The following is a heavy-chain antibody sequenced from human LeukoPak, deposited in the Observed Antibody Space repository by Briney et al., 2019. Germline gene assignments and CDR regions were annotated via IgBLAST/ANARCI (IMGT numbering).Heavy chain of an antibody. D-gene: IGHD1-26*01. J-gene: IGHJ4*02. CDR3: ARVQLNSGSYSFDY. CDR1: GFTFSSYA. CDR2: ISGSGGST. V-gene: IGHV3-23*01. Sequence: GGSLRLSCAASGFTFSSYAMSWVRQAPGKGLEWVSAISGSGGSTYYADSVKGRFTISRDNSKNTLYLQMNSLRAEDTAVYYCARVQLNSGSYSFDYWGQGTLVTVSS.